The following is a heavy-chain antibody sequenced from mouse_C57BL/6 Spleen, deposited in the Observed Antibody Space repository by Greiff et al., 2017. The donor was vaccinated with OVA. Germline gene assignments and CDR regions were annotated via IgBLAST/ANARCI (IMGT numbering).Heavy chain of an antibody. CDR1: GYSITSGYY. CDR2: ISYDGSN. Sequence: EVQLQQSGPGLVKPSQSLSLTCSVTGYSITSGYYWNWIRQFPGNKLEWMGYISYDGSNNYNPSLKNRISITRDTSKNQFFLKLNSVTTEDTATYYCARARRGMDYWGQGTSVTVSS. V-gene: IGHV3-6*01. CDR3: ARARRGMDY. J-gene: IGHJ4*01.